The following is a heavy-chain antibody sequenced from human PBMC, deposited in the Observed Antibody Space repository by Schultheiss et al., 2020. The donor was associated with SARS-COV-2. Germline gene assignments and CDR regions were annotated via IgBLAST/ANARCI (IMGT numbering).Heavy chain of an antibody. CDR1: GGSISSSSYY. CDR3: ARRWIGVVVPAAFDP. CDR2: IYYSGST. J-gene: IGHJ5*02. V-gene: IGHV4-39*01. D-gene: IGHD2-2*01. Sequence: SETLSLTCTVSGGSISSSSYYWGWIRQPPGKGLEWIGSIYYSGSTYYNPSLKSRVTISVDTSKNQFSLKLSSVTAADTAVYYCARRWIGVVVPAAFDPWGQVTLVTVSS.